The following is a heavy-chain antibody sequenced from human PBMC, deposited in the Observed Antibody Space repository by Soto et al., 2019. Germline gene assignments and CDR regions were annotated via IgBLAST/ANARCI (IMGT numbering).Heavy chain of an antibody. CDR2: IYYSGST. V-gene: IGHV4-59*01. D-gene: IGHD3-22*01. CDR1: GGSISSYY. J-gene: IGHJ3*02. Sequence: SETLSLTCTVSGGSISSYYWSWIRQPPGKGLEWIGYIYYSGSTNYNPSLKSRVTISVDTSKNQFSLKLSSVTAADTAMYYCARDRRGYYDSSGYYGGTDDAFDIWGQGTMVTVSS. CDR3: ARDRRGYYDSSGYYGGTDDAFDI.